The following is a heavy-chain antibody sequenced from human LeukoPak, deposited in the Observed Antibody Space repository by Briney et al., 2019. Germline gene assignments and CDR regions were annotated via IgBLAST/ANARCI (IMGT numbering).Heavy chain of an antibody. J-gene: IGHJ4*02. CDR3: ARGILGSAGFDY. CDR2: TYYKSKWYN. V-gene: IGHV6-1*01. Sequence: SQTLSLTCAISGDSVSSNSAAWNWIRQSPSRGLGWLGRTYYKSKWYNDYAVAVKSRVTINPDTSKNQFSLQLTSVTPEDTALYYCARGILGSAGFDYWGQGTLVTVSS. CDR1: GDSVSSNSAA. D-gene: IGHD2/OR15-2a*01.